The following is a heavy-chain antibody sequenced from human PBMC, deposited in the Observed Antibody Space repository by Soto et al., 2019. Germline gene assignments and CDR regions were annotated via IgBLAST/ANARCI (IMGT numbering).Heavy chain of an antibody. V-gene: IGHV1-69*13. Sequence: GASVKVSCEACGDSFNSYAVNWVRQAPRQGLEWMGGIIPIFGAANYAQKFQGRVTITADESTSTVYMELRSLRSDDTAVFYCARELRITTAGPRPYDYWGQGTLVTVSS. CDR3: ARELRITTAGPRPYDY. J-gene: IGHJ4*02. CDR2: IIPIFGAA. CDR1: GDSFNSYA. D-gene: IGHD6-13*01.